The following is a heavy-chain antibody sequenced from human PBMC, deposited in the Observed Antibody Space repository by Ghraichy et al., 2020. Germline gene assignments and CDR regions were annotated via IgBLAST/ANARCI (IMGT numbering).Heavy chain of an antibody. CDR3: ARGVPAARNYYYYGMDV. J-gene: IGHJ6*02. V-gene: IGHV3-53*04. CDR2: IYSGGST. CDR1: GFTVSSNY. Sequence: GSLRLSCEASGFTVSSNYMSWVRQAPGKGLEWVSVIYSGGSTYYADSVKGRFTISRHNSKNTPYLQMNSLRAEDTAVYYCARGVPAARNYYYYGMDVWGQGTTVTVSS. D-gene: IGHD2-2*01.